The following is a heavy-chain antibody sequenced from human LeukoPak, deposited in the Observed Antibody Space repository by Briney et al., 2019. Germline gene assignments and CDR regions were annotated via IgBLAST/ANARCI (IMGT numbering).Heavy chain of an antibody. D-gene: IGHD2-21*02. Sequence: SETLSLTCAVYGGSFSGYYWSWIRQPPGKGLEWIGEINHSGSTNYNPSLKSRVTISVDTSKNQFSLKLSPVTAADTAVYYCARGDIVVVTATHYYYYYGMDVWGQGTTVTVSS. CDR3: ARGDIVVVTATHYYYYYGMDV. V-gene: IGHV4-34*01. J-gene: IGHJ6*02. CDR1: GGSFSGYY. CDR2: INHSGST.